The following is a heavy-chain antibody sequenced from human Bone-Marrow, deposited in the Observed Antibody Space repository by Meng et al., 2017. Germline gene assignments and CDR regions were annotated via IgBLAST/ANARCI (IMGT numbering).Heavy chain of an antibody. V-gene: IGHV3-30*01. CDR2: ISYDGSNK. CDR1: GFTFSSYA. D-gene: IGHD6-19*01. Sequence: GQLVESGGGVVQPGRSLRLSCAASGFTFSSYAMHWVRQAPGKGLEWVAVISYDGSNKYYADSVKGRFTISRDNSKNTLYLQMNSLRAEDTAVYYCARDRAPYSSGLIDYWGQGTLVTVSS. CDR3: ARDRAPYSSGLIDY. J-gene: IGHJ4*02.